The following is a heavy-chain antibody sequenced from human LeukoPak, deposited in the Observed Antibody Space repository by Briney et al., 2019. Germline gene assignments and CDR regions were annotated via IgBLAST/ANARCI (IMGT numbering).Heavy chain of an antibody. V-gene: IGHV3-30-3*01. J-gene: IGHJ4*02. CDR1: GFTFSSYA. CDR3: ARDRNYFDY. Sequence: PGRSLRLSCAASGFTFSSYAMHWVRQAPGKGLEWVAVISYDGSNEYYADSVKGRFTISRDNSKNTLYLQMNSLRAEDTAVYYCARDRNYFDYWGQGTLVTVSS. CDR2: ISYDGSNE.